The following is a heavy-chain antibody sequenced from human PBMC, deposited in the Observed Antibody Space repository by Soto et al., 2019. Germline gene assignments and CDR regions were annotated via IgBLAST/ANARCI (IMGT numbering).Heavy chain of an antibody. V-gene: IGHV4-59*01. CDR2: VQYSGPT. CDR3: SRGPTYYDFLGAFDY. Sequence: QVQLQESGPGLVRPSETLSLTCTVSGGSMNRYNLSWIRKTPGKGLEWIGYVQYSGPTSYNPALQSRVAMSVDTWNNQFSLRLTAMTAADTAIYYCSRGPTYYDFLGAFDYWGRGTLVTVSS. D-gene: IGHD3-3*01. CDR1: GGSMNRYN. J-gene: IGHJ4*01.